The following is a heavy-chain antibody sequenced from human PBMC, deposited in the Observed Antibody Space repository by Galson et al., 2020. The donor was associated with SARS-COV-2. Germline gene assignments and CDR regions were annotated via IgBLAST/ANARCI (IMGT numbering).Heavy chain of an antibody. J-gene: IGHJ1*01. CDR2: TNQSGTT. D-gene: IGHD2-2*01. CDR3: TRQDKYCSSTTCNEYFHP. Sequence: SETLSLTCAVYGVSFSGHYWSWIRQPPGKGLEWIGETNQSGTTNYNSSPRSRVTISVDSSKNQFSLKLSSVTAADKAVYYCTRQDKYCSSTTCNEYFHPWGQGTLVTVSS. CDR1: GVSFSGHY. V-gene: IGHV4-34*01.